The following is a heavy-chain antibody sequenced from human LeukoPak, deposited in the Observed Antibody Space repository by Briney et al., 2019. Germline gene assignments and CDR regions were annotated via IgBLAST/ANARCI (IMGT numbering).Heavy chain of an antibody. CDR2: ISTYNGNT. D-gene: IGHD4-11*01. CDR3: ARLDNNYNRGGASEWFDP. CDR1: GYTFTIYG. Sequence: ASVKVSCKASGYTFTIYGISWVRQAPGQGLEWMGWISTYNGNTNYAQRLQGRVTLTTDTSTNTAYMELRSLRSDDTAVFYCARLDNNYNRGGASEWFDPWGQGTLVTVSS. V-gene: IGHV1-18*01. J-gene: IGHJ5*02.